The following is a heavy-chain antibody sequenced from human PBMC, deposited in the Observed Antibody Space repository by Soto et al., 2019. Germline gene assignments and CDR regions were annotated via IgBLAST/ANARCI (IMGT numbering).Heavy chain of an antibody. J-gene: IGHJ4*02. D-gene: IGHD6-6*01. CDR2: IYYTGST. Sequence: QVHLQESGPGQVKPSETLSLICTVSGGSVNSDNFYWSWIRQPPGRGLEWIGYIYYTGSTSYNPSLKSRVTISIDTSRNQFSLKLSSVTAADTAVYHCAREFSNSPEAFDSWGQGSLVTVSS. CDR3: AREFSNSPEAFDS. CDR1: GGSVNSDNFY. V-gene: IGHV4-61*01.